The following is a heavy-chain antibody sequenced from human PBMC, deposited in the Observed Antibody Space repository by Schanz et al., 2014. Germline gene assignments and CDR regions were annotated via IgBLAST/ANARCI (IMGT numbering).Heavy chain of an antibody. CDR3: AKGPYYYYYMDV. CDR1: GFIFRIFG. J-gene: IGHJ6*03. Sequence: QGPLVASGGGVVQPGKSLRLSCATSGFIFRIFGIHWVRQAPGKGLEWVAVIWSDGTNEDYADSVKGRFTISGDSSKYTVYLQMNSLRADDTAVYYCAKGPYYYYYMDVWGNGTTVTVSS. V-gene: IGHV3-33*06. CDR2: IWSDGTNE.